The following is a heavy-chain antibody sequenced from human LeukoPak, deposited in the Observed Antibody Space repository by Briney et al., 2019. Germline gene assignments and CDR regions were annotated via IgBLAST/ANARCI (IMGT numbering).Heavy chain of an antibody. Sequence: ASVKVSCKASGGTFSSYAISWVRQAPGQGLEWMGRIIPIFGTANYAQKFQGRVTITTDESTSTAYMELSSLRSEDTAVYYCASSLYSHGYFSDYWGQGTLITVSS. CDR1: GGTFSSYA. V-gene: IGHV1-69*05. CDR2: IIPIFGTA. J-gene: IGHJ4*02. D-gene: IGHD5-18*01. CDR3: ASSLYSHGYFSDY.